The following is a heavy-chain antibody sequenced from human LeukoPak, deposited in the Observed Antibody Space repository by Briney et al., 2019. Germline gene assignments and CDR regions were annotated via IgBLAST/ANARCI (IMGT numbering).Heavy chain of an antibody. J-gene: IGHJ4*02. Sequence: GGSLRLSCAVSGFTVSSNYLTWVRQAPGKGLEWVSVIYSGGRTYYADSVKGRFTISRDNSKNTLYLQMNSLRGEDTAVYYCARRYSSSPEAFDYWGQGTLVTVSS. V-gene: IGHV3-53*01. CDR3: ARRYSSSPEAFDY. CDR2: IYSGGRT. CDR1: GFTVSSNY. D-gene: IGHD6-13*01.